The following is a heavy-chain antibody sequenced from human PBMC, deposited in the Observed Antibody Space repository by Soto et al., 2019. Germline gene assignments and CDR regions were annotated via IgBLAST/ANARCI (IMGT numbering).Heavy chain of an antibody. CDR1: GLTFSGFD. J-gene: IGHJ4*01. Sequence: GGSLRLSCEASGLTFSGFDMHWVRQPTGKGLEWVSTIGTAGDTYYAVSVKGRFTISRDNAKNSLSLQMNSLRAGDTAVYFCARVREVDAHFFDSWGHGTQVTVSS. CDR3: ARVREVDAHFFDS. CDR2: IGTAGDT. V-gene: IGHV3-13*01. D-gene: IGHD2-8*01.